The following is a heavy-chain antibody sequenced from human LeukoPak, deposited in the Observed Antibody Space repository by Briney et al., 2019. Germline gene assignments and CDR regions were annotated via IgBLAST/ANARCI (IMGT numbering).Heavy chain of an antibody. V-gene: IGHV4-4*02. Sequence: PSGTLSLTCAVSGGSISSSNWWSWVRQPPGKGLEWIGEIYHSGSTNYNPSLESRVTISIDKSKHQFSLKLSSVTTADTAVYYCTSGDTGTIDYWGQGTLVTVSS. CDR2: IYHSGST. CDR1: GGSISSSNW. CDR3: TSGDTGTIDY. D-gene: IGHD4-17*01. J-gene: IGHJ4*02.